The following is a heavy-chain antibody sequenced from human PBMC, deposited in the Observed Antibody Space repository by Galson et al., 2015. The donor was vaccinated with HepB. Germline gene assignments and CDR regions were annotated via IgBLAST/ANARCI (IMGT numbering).Heavy chain of an antibody. Sequence: SLRLSCAASGLIFNNYAMTWVRQGPGKGLEWASAISGGGSSTFYADSVKGRFTISRDNSRKILYLLMTSLTVEDTAVYYCVKDLRMSGVYGSGDYYDYGMDVWGQGTSVTVSS. CDR3: VKDLRMSGVYGSGDYYDYGMDV. CDR2: ISGGGSST. J-gene: IGHJ6*02. V-gene: IGHV3-23*01. D-gene: IGHD3-10*01. CDR1: GLIFNNYA.